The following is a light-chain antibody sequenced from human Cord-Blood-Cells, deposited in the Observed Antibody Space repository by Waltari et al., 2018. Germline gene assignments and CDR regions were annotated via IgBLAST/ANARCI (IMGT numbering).Light chain of an antibody. Sequence: QSVLTLPPSASGTPEQRVTIPCAATSTTIGRTYVCCYQQLPGTAPNLLIYRNNQRPSGVPDRFSGSKSGTSASLAISGLRSEDEADYYCAAWDDSLSGYVFGTGTKVTVL. J-gene: IGLJ1*01. CDR1: STTIGRTY. V-gene: IGLV1-47*01. CDR2: RNN. CDR3: AAWDDSLSGYV.